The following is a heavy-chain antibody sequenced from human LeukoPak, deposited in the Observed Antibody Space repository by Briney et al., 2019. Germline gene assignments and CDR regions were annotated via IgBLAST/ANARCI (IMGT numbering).Heavy chain of an antibody. CDR3: ARLGIVADFDY. D-gene: IGHD5-12*01. CDR1: GGSISSYY. CDR2: IYYSGST. Sequence: PSETLSLTCTVSGGSISSYYWSWIRQPPGKGLEWIGYIYYSGSTNYNPSLKSRVTISVDTSKNQFSLKLSSVTAADTAVYYCARLGIVADFDYWGQGTLVTVSS. J-gene: IGHJ4*02. V-gene: IGHV4-59*01.